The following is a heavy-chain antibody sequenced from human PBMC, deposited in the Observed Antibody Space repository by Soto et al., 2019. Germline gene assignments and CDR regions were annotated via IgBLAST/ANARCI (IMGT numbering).Heavy chain of an antibody. CDR3: ARDGYSSSWDSRNFDY. J-gene: IGHJ4*02. D-gene: IGHD6-13*01. V-gene: IGHV1-2*04. Sequence: ASVKVSCKASGYTYTGYYMHCVRQAPGQGLEWMGWISPNSGGTNYAQKFQGWVTMTRDTSISTAYMELSRLRSDDTAVYYCARDGYSSSWDSRNFDYWGQGTLVTVSS. CDR2: ISPNSGGT. CDR1: GYTYTGYY.